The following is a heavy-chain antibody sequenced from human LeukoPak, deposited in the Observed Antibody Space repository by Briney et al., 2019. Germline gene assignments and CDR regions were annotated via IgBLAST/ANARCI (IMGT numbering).Heavy chain of an antibody. CDR3: ARWGITGIRGYYYYMDV. J-gene: IGHJ6*03. CDR1: GGSITSYY. Sequence: SETLSLTCTVSGGSITSYYWSWIRQPPGKGLEWTGYIYYSGSTNYNPSLKSRVTISVDTSKNQFSLKLSSVTAADTAVYYCARWGITGIRGYYYYMDVWGKGTTVTVSS. V-gene: IGHV4-59*12. D-gene: IGHD1-20*01. CDR2: IYYSGST.